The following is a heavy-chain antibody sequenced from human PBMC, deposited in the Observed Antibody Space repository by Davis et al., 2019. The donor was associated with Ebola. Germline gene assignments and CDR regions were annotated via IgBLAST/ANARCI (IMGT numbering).Heavy chain of an antibody. J-gene: IGHJ6*02. CDR2: ISYDGSNK. Sequence: GGSLRLSCAASGFTFSSYAMHWVRQAPGKGLEWVAVISYDGSNKYYADSVKGRFTISRDNSKNTLYLQMNSLRAEDTAVYYCARDFGRECYYYYYGMDVWGQGTTVTVSS. D-gene: IGHD3-10*01. CDR1: GFTFSSYA. V-gene: IGHV3-30-3*01. CDR3: ARDFGRECYYYYYGMDV.